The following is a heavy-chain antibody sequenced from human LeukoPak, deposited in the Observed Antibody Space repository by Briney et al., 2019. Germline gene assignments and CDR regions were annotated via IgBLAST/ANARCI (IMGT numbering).Heavy chain of an antibody. CDR2: IYYSGST. V-gene: IGHV4-39*07. CDR1: GGSISSSSYY. D-gene: IGHD3-16*01. J-gene: IGHJ4*02. Sequence: PSETLSLTCTVSGGSISSSSYYWGWIRQPPGKGLEWIGSIYYSGSTYYNPSLKSRVIISVGTSNNQFSLKLSSVTAADTAVYYCARELGYYFDYWGQGTLVTVSS. CDR3: ARELGYYFDY.